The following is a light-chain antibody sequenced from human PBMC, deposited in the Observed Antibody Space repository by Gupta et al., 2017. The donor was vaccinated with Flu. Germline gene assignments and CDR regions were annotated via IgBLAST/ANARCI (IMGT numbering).Light chain of an antibody. J-gene: IGLJ2*01. Sequence: QTVRIICQGDSLRSSYASWYHQKPGQAPVLVIYAKNIRPAGSPDRFSGSSSGNTAALTITGAQAEEEADYYYYARDSSDNHQAVFGGGTKLTVL. CDR2: AKN. CDR1: SLRSSY. CDR3: YARDSSDNHQAV. V-gene: IGLV3-19*01.